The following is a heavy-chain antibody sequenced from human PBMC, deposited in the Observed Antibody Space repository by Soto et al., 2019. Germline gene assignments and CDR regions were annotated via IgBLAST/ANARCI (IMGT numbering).Heavy chain of an antibody. D-gene: IGHD6-6*01. Sequence: QVQLVQSGAEVKKPGSSVKVSCKASGGTFSSYAISWVRQAPGQGLEWMGGIIPIFGTANYAQKFQGRVTITADESTSTAYMELSSLRSEDTAVYYWARLRAKLVDYYYYGMDVWGQGTTVTVSS. CDR2: IIPIFGTA. CDR3: ARLRAKLVDYYYYGMDV. CDR1: GGTFSSYA. V-gene: IGHV1-69*01. J-gene: IGHJ6*02.